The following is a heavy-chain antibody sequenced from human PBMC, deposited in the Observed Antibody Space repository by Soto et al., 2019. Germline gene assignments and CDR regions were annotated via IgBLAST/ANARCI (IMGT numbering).Heavy chain of an antibody. J-gene: IGHJ4*02. V-gene: IGHV3-53*01. D-gene: IGHD6-13*01. CDR3: ARSRSRWIAFDY. Sequence: GGSLRLSCAASGFTVSSNDMSWVRQAPGKGLEWVSVIYSGGSTYYADSVKGRFTISRDNSKNTLYLQMNSLRAEVSAVYYCARSRSRWIAFDYWGQGTLVTVSS. CDR1: GFTVSSND. CDR2: IYSGGST.